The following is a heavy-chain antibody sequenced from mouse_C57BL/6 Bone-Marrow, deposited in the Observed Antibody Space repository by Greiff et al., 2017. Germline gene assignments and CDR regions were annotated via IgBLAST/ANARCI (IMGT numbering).Heavy chain of an antibody. J-gene: IGHJ3*01. D-gene: IGHD3-2*02. CDR1: GYAFSSYW. V-gene: IGHV1-80*01. CDR3: ARETAQATGFAY. Sequence: QVQLQQSGAELVKPGASVKISCKASGYAFSSYWLTWVKQRPGKGLEWIGQIYPGDGDTNYNGKFKGKATLTADKSSSTAYMQLSSLTSEDSAVYFCARETAQATGFAYWGQGTLVTVAA. CDR2: IYPGDGDT.